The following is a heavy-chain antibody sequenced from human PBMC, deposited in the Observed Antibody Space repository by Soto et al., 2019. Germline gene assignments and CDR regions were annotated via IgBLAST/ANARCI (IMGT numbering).Heavy chain of an antibody. CDR2: IYYSGST. V-gene: IGHV4-59*01. CDR1: GGSISSYH. Sequence: SETLSLTCTVSGGSISSYHWSWIRQPPGKGLEWIGYIYYSGSTNYNPSLKSRVTISVDTSKNQFSLKLSSVTAADTAVYFCAREGVSSRWYNYYGMDVWGQGTTVTVSS. CDR3: AREGVSSRWYNYYGMDV. J-gene: IGHJ6*02. D-gene: IGHD6-13*01.